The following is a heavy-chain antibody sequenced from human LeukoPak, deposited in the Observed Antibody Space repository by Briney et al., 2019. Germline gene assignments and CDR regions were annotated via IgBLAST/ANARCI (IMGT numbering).Heavy chain of an antibody. CDR1: DGSINSVGYH. Sequence: SETLSLTCTVSDGSINSVGYHWSWVRHLPGKGLDWVGYIDYSGTAYYNPSLKSRVTISVDTSKNQFSLKLSSVTAADTAVYYCARLELRNLRLDPGGYFDYWGQGTLVTVSS. CDR3: ARLELRNLRLDPGGYFDY. D-gene: IGHD1-1*01. V-gene: IGHV4-30-4*08. J-gene: IGHJ4*02. CDR2: IDYSGTA.